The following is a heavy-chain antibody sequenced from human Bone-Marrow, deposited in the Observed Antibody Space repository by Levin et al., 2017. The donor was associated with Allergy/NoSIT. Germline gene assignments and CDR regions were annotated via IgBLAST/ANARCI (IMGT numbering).Heavy chain of an antibody. V-gene: IGHV3-11*01. CDR2: VAWGGGTI. Sequence: GGSLRLSCAASGFTFRDYYMSWIRQAPGKGLEWVSSVAWGGGTIAYADSVKGRFTISRDNAKNSLYLQMNSLTAEDTAFYYCAKDNRRRGYSYGYDHWGQGTLVTVSS. J-gene: IGHJ4*02. CDR3: AKDNRRRGYSYGYDH. D-gene: IGHD5-18*01. CDR1: GFTFRDYY.